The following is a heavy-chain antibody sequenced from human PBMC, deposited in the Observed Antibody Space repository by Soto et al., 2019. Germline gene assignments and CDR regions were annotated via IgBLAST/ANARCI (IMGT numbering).Heavy chain of an antibody. CDR1: GFTFSIYA. Sequence: AGGSLRLSCSASGFTFSIYAMHWVRQAPGKGLEYVSAVSTNGGTSYYADSVKGRFTISRDNSRNTLYLQMNSLRPEDTAVCYCVKDRAPRDGYKTQPGSWGLGTLVTVSS. J-gene: IGHJ5*02. CDR3: VKDRAPRDGYKTQPGS. CDR2: VSTNGGTS. D-gene: IGHD5-12*01. V-gene: IGHV3-64D*06.